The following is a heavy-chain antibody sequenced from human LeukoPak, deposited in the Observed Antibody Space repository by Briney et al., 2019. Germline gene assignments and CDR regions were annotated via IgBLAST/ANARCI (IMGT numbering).Heavy chain of an antibody. CDR1: GFIFSRYW. D-gene: IGHD1-7*01. Sequence: GGSLRLSCAASGFIFSRYWMTWVRQAPGKGLEWVANIKHDGSMKNYVDSVKGRFTISRDNAKNSLFLQMNSLRAEDTAVYYCAKVITGTTSYSFDYWGQGTLVTVSS. CDR2: IKHDGSMK. J-gene: IGHJ4*02. V-gene: IGHV3-7*03. CDR3: AKVITGTTSYSFDY.